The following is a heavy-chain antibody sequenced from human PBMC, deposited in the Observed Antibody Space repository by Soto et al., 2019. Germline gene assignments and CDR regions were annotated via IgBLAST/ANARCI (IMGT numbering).Heavy chain of an antibody. D-gene: IGHD1-1*01. V-gene: IGHV3-74*01. CDR2: INDYGTTI. CDR1: GFTLGNYW. CDR3: ARGGLEPFDY. Sequence: EVQLVESGGGLVQSGGSLRLSCAASGFTLGNYWMHWVRQAPGKGLVWVPRINDYGTTINYAESVEGRFIISRDDAKSEVYLQMNNLRDEDSAVYYCARGGLEPFDYWGQGALVTVSS. J-gene: IGHJ4*02.